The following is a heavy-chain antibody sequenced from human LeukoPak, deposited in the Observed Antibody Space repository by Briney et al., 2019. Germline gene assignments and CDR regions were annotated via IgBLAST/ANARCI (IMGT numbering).Heavy chain of an antibody. V-gene: IGHV4-34*01. Sequence: PSETLSLTCAVYGGSFSGYYWSWIRQPPGKGLEWIGEINHSGSTNYNPSLKSRVTISVDTSKNQFSLKLSSVTAADTAVYYCARAHRITMARGVIIPPGPWGQGTLVTVSS. J-gene: IGHJ5*02. CDR3: ARAHRITMARGVIIPPGP. CDR1: GGSFSGYY. D-gene: IGHD3-10*01. CDR2: INHSGST.